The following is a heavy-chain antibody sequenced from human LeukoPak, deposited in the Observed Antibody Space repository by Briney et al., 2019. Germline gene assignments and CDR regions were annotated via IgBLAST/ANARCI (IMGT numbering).Heavy chain of an antibody. Sequence: GASLKISCKGSGYSFTSYWIGWVRQLPGKGLEWMGIIYPGDSDTRYSPSFQGQVTISADKSISTAYLQWSSLKASDTAMYYCASRYCGGDCYSGGQDAFDIWGQGTVVTVSS. CDR1: GYSFTSYW. V-gene: IGHV5-51*01. CDR2: IYPGDSDT. J-gene: IGHJ3*02. CDR3: ASRYCGGDCYSGGQDAFDI. D-gene: IGHD2-21*02.